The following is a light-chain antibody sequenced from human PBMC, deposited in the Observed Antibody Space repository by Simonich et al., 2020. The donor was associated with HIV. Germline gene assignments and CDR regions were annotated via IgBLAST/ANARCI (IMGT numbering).Light chain of an antibody. Sequence: AIRMTQSPSSLSASTGDRVTIPCRASQGINTYLAWYQQKPGKAPKLLISAASPLQSGVPSRFSGSGSGTDFTLTISWLQSEDFATYYCQQYYNYPLTFGGGTKVEIK. CDR1: QGINTY. CDR3: QQYYNYPLT. J-gene: IGKJ4*01. CDR2: AAS. V-gene: IGKV1-8*01.